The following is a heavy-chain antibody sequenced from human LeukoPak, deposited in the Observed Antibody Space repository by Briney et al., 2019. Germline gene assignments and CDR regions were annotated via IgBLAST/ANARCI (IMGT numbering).Heavy chain of an antibody. CDR1: ALTVSNNY. D-gene: IGHD2-15*01. V-gene: IGHV3-53*01. Sequence: GGSLRLSCAASALTVSNNYMKWVRQAQGKGLEWVSLIYSGGSTYYADSVKGRFTISRDNPKNTVYLQMNNLRAEDTAVYYCARDRHCSGGSCSGFWGQGNVVTVSS. J-gene: IGHJ4*02. CDR3: ARDRHCSGGSCSGF. CDR2: IYSGGST.